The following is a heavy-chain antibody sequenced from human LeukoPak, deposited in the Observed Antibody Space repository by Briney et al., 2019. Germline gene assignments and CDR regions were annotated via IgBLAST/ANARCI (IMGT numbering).Heavy chain of an antibody. V-gene: IGHV1-8*03. CDR3: ARVRLANYYYYYMDV. Sequence: ASVKVSCKASGYTFTSYDINWVRQATGQGLEWMGWMNPNSGNTGYAQKFQGRVTITRNTSISTAYMELSSLRSEDTAVYYCARVRLANYYYYYMDVWGKGTTVTVSS. CDR1: GYTFTSYD. D-gene: IGHD5-12*01. J-gene: IGHJ6*03. CDR2: MNPNSGNT.